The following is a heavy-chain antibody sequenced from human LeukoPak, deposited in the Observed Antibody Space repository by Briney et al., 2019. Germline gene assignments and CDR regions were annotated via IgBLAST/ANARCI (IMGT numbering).Heavy chain of an antibody. CDR3: VKLEWRYYYDT. J-gene: IGHJ5*02. D-gene: IGHD3-22*01. CDR1: GFTFSSYA. Sequence: GGSLSLSCSASGFTFSSYAMHWVRQAPGKGLEYVSAISSSGGSTYYADSVKGRFTISRDNSKNTLHLQMSSLRAEDTAVYYCVKLEWRYYYDTWGQGTLVTVSS. V-gene: IGHV3-64D*09. CDR2: ISSSGGST.